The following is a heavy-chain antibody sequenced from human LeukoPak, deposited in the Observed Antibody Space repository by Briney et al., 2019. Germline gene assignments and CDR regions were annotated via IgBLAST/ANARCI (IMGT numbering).Heavy chain of an antibody. CDR3: ARPSRPYRSTEYFQH. V-gene: IGHV3-48*03. J-gene: IGHJ1*01. CDR2: ISSSGSTI. CDR1: GFTLSSYE. Sequence: GGSLRLSCAASGFTLSSYEMNWVRQVPGKGLEWISYISSSGSTIYYADSVKGRFTISRDNAKNSLYLQMNSLRAEDTAVYYCARPSRPYRSTEYFQHWGQGTLVIVSS. D-gene: IGHD6-13*01.